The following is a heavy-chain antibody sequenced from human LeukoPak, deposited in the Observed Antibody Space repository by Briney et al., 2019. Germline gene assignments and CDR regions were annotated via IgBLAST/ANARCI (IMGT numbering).Heavy chain of an antibody. CDR1: GGSISSGSYY. J-gene: IGHJ4*02. Sequence: SQTLSLTCTVSGGSISSGSYYWSWIRQPAGKGLEWIGRIYTSGSTNYNPSLKSRVTISVDTSKNQFSLKLSSVTAADTAVYYCARGDEEVSFDYRGQGTLVTVSS. CDR3: ARGDEEVSFDY. V-gene: IGHV4-61*02. CDR2: IYTSGST.